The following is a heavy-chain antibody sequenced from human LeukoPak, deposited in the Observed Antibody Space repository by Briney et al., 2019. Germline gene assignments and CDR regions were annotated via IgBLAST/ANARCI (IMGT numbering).Heavy chain of an antibody. D-gene: IGHD3-9*01. V-gene: IGHV3-21*01. CDR3: AREIRYYDILTGYSPYYYMDV. CDR1: GFTFSSYS. CDR2: ISSSSSYI. J-gene: IGHJ6*03. Sequence: GGSLRLSCAASGFTFSSYSMNWVRQAPGKGLEWVSSISSSSSYIYYADSVKGRFTISRDNAKNSLYLQMNSLRAEDTAVYYCAREIRYYDILTGYSPYYYMDVWGKGTTVTISS.